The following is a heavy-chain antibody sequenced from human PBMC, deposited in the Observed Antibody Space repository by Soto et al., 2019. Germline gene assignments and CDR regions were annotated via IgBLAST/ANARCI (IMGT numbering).Heavy chain of an antibody. D-gene: IGHD2-8*01. CDR3: STSVYCTFTTCYYYYGLDV. CDR2: IIPFFGTT. Sequence: QVQLVQSGAEVKKPGSSVKVSCKASGGTFSSYSINWVRQAPGQGPEWMGGIIPFFGTTSYAQKFQGRVTITADASTSTVYMELSSLTSEDTALYYCSTSVYCTFTTCYYYYGLDVWGQGTTVTVSS. J-gene: IGHJ6*02. CDR1: GGTFSSYS. V-gene: IGHV1-69*01.